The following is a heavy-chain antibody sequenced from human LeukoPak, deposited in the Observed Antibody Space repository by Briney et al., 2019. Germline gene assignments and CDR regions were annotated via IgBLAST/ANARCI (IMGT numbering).Heavy chain of an antibody. CDR1: GYTFTGYY. CDR3: ARPRRDGYNSGWFDP. J-gene: IGHJ5*02. CDR2: INPNSGGT. D-gene: IGHD5-24*01. Sequence: ASVKVSCKASGYTFTGYYMHWLRQAPGQGLEWMGWINPNSGGTNYAQKFQGRVTMTRDTSISTAYMELSRLRSDDTAVYYCARPRRDGYNSGWFDPWGQGTLVTVSS. V-gene: IGHV1-2*02.